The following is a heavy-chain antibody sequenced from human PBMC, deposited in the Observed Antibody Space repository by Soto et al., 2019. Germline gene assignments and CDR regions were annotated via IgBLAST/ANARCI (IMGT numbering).Heavy chain of an antibody. Sequence: PGGSLRLSCAASGFTIRTYSMNWVRQAPGKGLEWVSDITTSSSFRFYADSVKGRFTISRDNSKNTLYLQMNSLRAEDTAVYYCARDLSPNIVVVVAATLFPFSIDYWGQGTLVTVSS. V-gene: IGHV3-21*01. CDR1: GFTIRTYS. CDR3: ARDLSPNIVVVVAATLFPFSIDY. CDR2: ITTSSSFR. J-gene: IGHJ4*02. D-gene: IGHD2-15*01.